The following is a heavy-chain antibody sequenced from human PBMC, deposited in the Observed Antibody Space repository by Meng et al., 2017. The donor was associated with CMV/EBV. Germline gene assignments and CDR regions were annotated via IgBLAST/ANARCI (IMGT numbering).Heavy chain of an antibody. CDR2: ISWNSGSI. Sequence: GGSLRLSCAASGFTFDDYAMHWVRQAPGKGLEWVSGISWNSGSIGYADSVKGRFTISRDNAKNSLYLQMNSLRAEDTALYYCAKDKWLHIVVVTGFDYWGQGTLVTVSS. CDR3: AKDKWLHIVVVTGFDY. J-gene: IGHJ4*02. V-gene: IGHV3-9*01. CDR1: GFTFDDYA. D-gene: IGHD2-2*01.